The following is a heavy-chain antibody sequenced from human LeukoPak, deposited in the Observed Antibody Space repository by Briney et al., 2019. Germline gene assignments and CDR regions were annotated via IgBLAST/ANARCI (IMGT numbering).Heavy chain of an antibody. D-gene: IGHD5-18*01. Sequence: ASVKVSCKASGYTFTSYGISWVRQAPGQGLEWMGWISAYNGNTNYAQKLQGRVTITADESTSTAYMELSSLRSEDTAVYYCARQYSYGQYYFDYWGQGTLVTVSS. J-gene: IGHJ4*02. CDR3: ARQYSYGQYYFDY. CDR2: ISAYNGNT. CDR1: GYTFTSYG. V-gene: IGHV1-18*01.